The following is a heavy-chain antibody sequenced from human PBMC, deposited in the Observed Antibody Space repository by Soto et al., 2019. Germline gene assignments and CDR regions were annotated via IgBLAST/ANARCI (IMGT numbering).Heavy chain of an antibody. D-gene: IGHD5-12*01. CDR3: ARDERVATFYPPSDSSDMDV. CDR2: IFYSGTP. V-gene: IGHV4-61*01. CDR1: GASVSRGNYH. J-gene: IGHJ6*02. Sequence: SETLSLTCTVSGASVSRGNYHWGWIRQPPGKALEWIGDIFYSGTPNYNPSLKSRVTISVDTSKNQFSLRLSSVTAADTAVYLCARDERVATFYPPSDSSDMDVCGRRAAVPVSS.